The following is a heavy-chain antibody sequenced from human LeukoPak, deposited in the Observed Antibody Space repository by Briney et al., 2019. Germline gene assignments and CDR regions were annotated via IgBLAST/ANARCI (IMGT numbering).Heavy chain of an antibody. D-gene: IGHD5-18*01. J-gene: IGHJ6*03. V-gene: IGHV3-21*01. CDR3: ARGSAMAPLYYYYYYMDV. CDR1: GFTFSSYS. Sequence: GGSLRLSCAASGFTFSSYSMNWVRQAPGKGLEWVSSISSSSSYIYYADSVKGRFTISRDNAKNSLYLQMNSLRAEDTAVYYCARGSAMAPLYYYYYYMDVWGKGTTVTVSS. CDR2: ISSSSSYI.